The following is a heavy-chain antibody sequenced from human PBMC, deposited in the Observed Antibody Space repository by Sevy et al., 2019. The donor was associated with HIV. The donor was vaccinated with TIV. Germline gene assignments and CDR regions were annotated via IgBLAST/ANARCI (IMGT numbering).Heavy chain of an antibody. D-gene: IGHD6-13*01. CDR3: AKDVVGAAGPYYFDY. Sequence: GGSLRLSCVASGFIFSSYAMTWVRQAPGKGLEWVSGIISSGTSTYYADSVKGRFTISRDNSKNTLYLQMNSLRAEETAVYYCAKDVVGAAGPYYFDYWGQGTLVTVSS. CDR2: IISSGTST. CDR1: GFIFSSYA. V-gene: IGHV3-23*01. J-gene: IGHJ4*02.